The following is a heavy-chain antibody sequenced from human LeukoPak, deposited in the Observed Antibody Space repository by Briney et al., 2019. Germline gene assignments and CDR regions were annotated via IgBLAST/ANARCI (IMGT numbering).Heavy chain of an antibody. J-gene: IGHJ4*02. CDR3: AKDLMPRKRESWNRIPAAGPQPPDY. V-gene: IGHV3-30*02. CDR1: GFTFSSYG. CDR2: IRYDGTIK. Sequence: GGSLRLSCAASGFTFSSYGMHWVRQAPGKGLEWVSFIRYDGTIKYYADSVKGRFTISRDNSKNTMYLQMNSVRPEDTAVYYCAKDLMPRKRESWNRIPAAGPQPPDYWGQGTLVTVSS. D-gene: IGHD6-13*01.